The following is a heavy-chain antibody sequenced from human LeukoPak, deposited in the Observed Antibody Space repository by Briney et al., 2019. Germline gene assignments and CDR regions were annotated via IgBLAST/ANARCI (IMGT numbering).Heavy chain of an antibody. CDR2: IYTSGST. CDR1: GGSISSYY. Sequence: PSETLSLTCTVSGGSISSYYWSWIRQPAGKGLEWVGRIYTSGSTNYNPSLKSRVTMSIDTSRNLFSLRLSSVTAADTAVYYCARDLVTVTKGFDIWGQGTMVSVSS. D-gene: IGHD4-17*01. CDR3: ARDLVTVTKGFDI. J-gene: IGHJ3*02. V-gene: IGHV4-4*07.